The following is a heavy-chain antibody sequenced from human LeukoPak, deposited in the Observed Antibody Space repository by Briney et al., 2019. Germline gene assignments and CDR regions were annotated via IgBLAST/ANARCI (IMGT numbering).Heavy chain of an antibody. D-gene: IGHD3-10*01. CDR1: GFTFSSFA. V-gene: IGHV3-23*01. Sequence: GGSLRLSCAASGFTFSSFALSWVRQAPGKGLEWVSSMSGSGGSTDYADSVKGRFTVSRDNSKNTLFLQMNSLRVEDTAVYYCAKDTHQLLWFGEPSFDYWGQGTLVTVSS. CDR3: AKDTHQLLWFGEPSFDY. J-gene: IGHJ4*02. CDR2: MSGSGGST.